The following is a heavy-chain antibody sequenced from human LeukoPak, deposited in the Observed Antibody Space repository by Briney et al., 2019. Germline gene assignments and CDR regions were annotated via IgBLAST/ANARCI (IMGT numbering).Heavy chain of an antibody. CDR2: MNPNSGNT. Sequence: ASVKVSYKASGYTFSSYDINWVRQATGQGLEWMGWMNPNSGNTGYAQKFQGRLNMTRNTSISTAYMELSSLRSEDTAVYYCARRVGSGWPVQHWGQGTLVTVSS. CDR1: GYTFSSYD. D-gene: IGHD6-19*01. V-gene: IGHV1-8*01. CDR3: ARRVGSGWPVQH. J-gene: IGHJ1*01.